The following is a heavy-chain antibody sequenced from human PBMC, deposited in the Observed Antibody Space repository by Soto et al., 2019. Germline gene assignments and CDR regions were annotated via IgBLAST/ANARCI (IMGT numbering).Heavy chain of an antibody. CDR1: GFTVSSNY. CDR2: IYSGGST. CDR3: ARTYYYDSSGYLVADAFDI. D-gene: IGHD3-22*01. Sequence: GGSLRLSCAASGFTVSSNYMSWVRQAPGKGLEWVSVIYSGGSTYYADSVKGRFTISRDNSKNTLYLQMNSLRAEDTAVYYCARTYYYDSSGYLVADAFDIWGQGTMVTVSS. V-gene: IGHV3-66*01. J-gene: IGHJ3*02.